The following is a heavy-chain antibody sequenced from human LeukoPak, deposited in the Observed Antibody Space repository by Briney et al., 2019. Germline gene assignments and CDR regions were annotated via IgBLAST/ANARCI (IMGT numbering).Heavy chain of an antibody. CDR3: ATAPPTAHEDYYYYMDV. CDR1: GYTFTGYY. J-gene: IGHJ6*03. D-gene: IGHD4-17*01. CDR2: FDPEDGEI. Sequence: ASVKVSCKASGYTFTGYYMHWVRQAPGQGLEWMGGFDPEDGEIIYAQKFQGRVTMTEDTSTDTAYMELSSLRSEDTAVYYCATAPPTAHEDYYYYMDVWGKGTTVTVSS. V-gene: IGHV1-24*01.